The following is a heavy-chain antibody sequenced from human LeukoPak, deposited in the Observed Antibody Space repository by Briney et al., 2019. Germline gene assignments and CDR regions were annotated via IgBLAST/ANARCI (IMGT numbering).Heavy chain of an antibody. J-gene: IGHJ4*02. CDR3: TTEMRWELLFDD. D-gene: IGHD1-26*01. Sequence: GGSLRLSCAASGFTFSDAWMSWVRQTPGKGLEWVGRIKSKTDGGTTDYAAPVKGRFSISRDDSENKLYLQMDSLKTEDTGVYYCTTEMRWELLFDDWGQGTLVTVSS. V-gene: IGHV3-15*01. CDR2: IKSKTDGGTT. CDR1: GFTFSDAW.